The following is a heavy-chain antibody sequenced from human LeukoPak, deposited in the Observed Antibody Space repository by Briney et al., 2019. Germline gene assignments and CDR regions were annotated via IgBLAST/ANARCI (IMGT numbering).Heavy chain of an antibody. CDR1: GTSMNSITYY. D-gene: IGHD6-13*01. J-gene: IGHJ5*02. CDR2: IYYSGTT. CDR3: ARIQLYRAAAGWFDP. V-gene: IGHV4-39*07. Sequence: SETLSLTCTVSGTSMNSITYYWAWIRQPPGKGLEWLGSIYYSGTTFYNPSLKSRVAFSIDTSSNQFSLTQTSVTAADTAVYYCARIQLYRAAAGWFDPWGQGTLVTVSS.